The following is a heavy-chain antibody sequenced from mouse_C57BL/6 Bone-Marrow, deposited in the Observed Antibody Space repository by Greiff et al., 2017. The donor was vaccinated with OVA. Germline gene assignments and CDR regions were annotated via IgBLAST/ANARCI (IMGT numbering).Heavy chain of an antibody. V-gene: IGHV1-82*01. D-gene: IGHD2-2*01. CDR1: GYAFSSYW. CDR3: ARWDRDGYVRYYAMDY. J-gene: IGHJ4*01. Sequence: VQLHQSGPELVKPGASVKISCKASGYAFSSYWMNWVKQRPGKGLEWIGRIYTGDGDTNYNGKFKGKATLTADKSTSTAYMQLSSLTAEDSAVYFCARWDRDGYVRYYAMDYWGQGTSVTVSS. CDR2: IYTGDGDT.